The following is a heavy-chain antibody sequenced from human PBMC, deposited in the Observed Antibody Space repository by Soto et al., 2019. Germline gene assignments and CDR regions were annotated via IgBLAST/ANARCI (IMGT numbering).Heavy chain of an antibody. Sequence: ASVKVSCKASGYTFTGYYMHWVRQAPGQGLEWMGWINPNSGGTNYAQKFRGRVTMTRDTSISTAYMELSRLRSDDTAVYYCEVQLWLPSSFDSWGQGTLVTAPQ. CDR3: EVQLWLPSSFDS. V-gene: IGHV1-2*02. J-gene: IGHJ4*02. CDR2: INPNSGGT. CDR1: GYTFTGYY. D-gene: IGHD5-18*01.